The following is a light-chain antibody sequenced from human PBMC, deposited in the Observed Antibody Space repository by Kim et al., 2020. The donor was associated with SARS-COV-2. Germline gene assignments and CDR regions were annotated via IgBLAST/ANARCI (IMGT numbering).Light chain of an antibody. CDR1: QDIGTY. J-gene: IGKJ4*01. V-gene: IGKV1-33*01. CDR3: QQYEKFLLS. CDR2: DAS. Sequence: ASVGDRVTITCRASQDIGTYVNWYQQKPGKSPELLIHDASNLKTGVPSRFSGSGSGTDFTFSISNLQPDDVATYYCQQYEKFLLSFGGGTKVDIK.